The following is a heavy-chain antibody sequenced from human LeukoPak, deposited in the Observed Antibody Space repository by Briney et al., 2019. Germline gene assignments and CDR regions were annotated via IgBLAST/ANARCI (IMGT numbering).Heavy chain of an antibody. V-gene: IGHV3-21*04. CDR2: ISSSSSYI. CDR3: AKDYCSSTSCEKDY. J-gene: IGHJ4*02. D-gene: IGHD2-2*01. Sequence: MPGGSLRLSCAASGFTFSSYSMNWVRQAPGKGLEWVSSISSSSSYIYYADSVKGRFTISRDNAKNSLYLQMNSLRAEDTAVYYCAKDYCSSTSCEKDYWGQGTLVTVSS. CDR1: GFTFSSYS.